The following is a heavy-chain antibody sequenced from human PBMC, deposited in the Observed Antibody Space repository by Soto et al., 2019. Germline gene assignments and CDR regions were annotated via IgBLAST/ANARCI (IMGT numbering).Heavy chain of an antibody. J-gene: IGHJ6*02. V-gene: IGHV1-69*13. D-gene: IGHD5-18*01. Sequence: GASVKVSCKASGGTFSSYAISWVRQAPGQGLEWMGGIIPTFGTANYAQKFQGRVTITADESTSTAYMELSSLRSEDTAVYYCAREAYTAGYYYGMDVWGQGTTVTVSS. CDR2: IIPTFGTA. CDR1: GGTFSSYA. CDR3: AREAYTAGYYYGMDV.